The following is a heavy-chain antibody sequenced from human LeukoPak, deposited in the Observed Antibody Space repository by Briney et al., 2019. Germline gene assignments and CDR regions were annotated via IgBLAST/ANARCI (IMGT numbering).Heavy chain of an antibody. CDR3: ARGTVGYCSGGSCQGWFGP. J-gene: IGHJ5*02. CDR2: IYYSGST. D-gene: IGHD2-15*01. V-gene: IGHV4-59*12. CDR1: GGSISSYY. Sequence: PSETLSLTCTVSGGSISSYYWSWIRQPPGKGLEWIGYIYYSGSTNYNPSLKSRVTISVDTSKNHFSLKLSSVTAADTAVYYCARGTVGYCSGGSCQGWFGPWGQGTLVTVSS.